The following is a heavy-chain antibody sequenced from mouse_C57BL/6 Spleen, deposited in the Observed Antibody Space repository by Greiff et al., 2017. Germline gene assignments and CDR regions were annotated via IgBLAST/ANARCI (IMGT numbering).Heavy chain of an antibody. J-gene: IGHJ2*01. D-gene: IGHD1-1*01. CDR3: ARIKYCYDVRPLFDY. Sequence: QVTLKVCGPGILQPSQTLSLTCSFSGFSLSTFGMGVGWIRQPSGKGLEWLAHIWWDDDKYYNPALKSRLTFPKDTSNNQEFLKLAYVDTAVTATYYSARIKYCYDVRPLFDYWGPGTTLTVSS. CDR2: IWWDDDK. CDR1: GFSLSTFGMG. V-gene: IGHV8-8*01.